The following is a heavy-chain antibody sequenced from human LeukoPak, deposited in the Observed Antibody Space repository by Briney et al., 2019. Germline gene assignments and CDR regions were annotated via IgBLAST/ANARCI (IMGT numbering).Heavy chain of an antibody. CDR1: GGSISSSSYY. CDR2: IYHSGST. D-gene: IGHD2-8*01. J-gene: IGHJ4*02. V-gene: IGHV4-39*01. CDR3: TRHQWWLAPRNFDY. Sequence: SETLSLTCTVSGGSISSSSYYWGWIRQPPGKGLEWIGSIYHSGSTYYNPSLKSRVTISVDTSKNQFSLKLSSVTAADMAVYYCTRHQWWLAPRNFDYWGQGTLVTASS.